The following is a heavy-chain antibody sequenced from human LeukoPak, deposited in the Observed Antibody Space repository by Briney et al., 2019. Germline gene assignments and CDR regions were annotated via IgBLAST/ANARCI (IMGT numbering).Heavy chain of an antibody. J-gene: IGHJ6*02. D-gene: IGHD2-21*01. CDR3: ARRVSAFSYGMDV. CDR2: IYYSGST. CDR1: GGSISSSSYY. Sequence: PSVTLSLTCTVSGGSISSSSYYWGWIRQPPGEGLEWIGRIYYSGSTYDNPSLKSRVTISVDKSKNQFPLKLSSVTAADTAAYYCARRVSAFSYGMDVWGPGTTVTVSS. V-gene: IGHV4-39*06.